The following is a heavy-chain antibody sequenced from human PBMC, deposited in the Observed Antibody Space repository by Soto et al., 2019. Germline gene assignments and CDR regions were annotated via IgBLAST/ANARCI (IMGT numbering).Heavy chain of an antibody. J-gene: IGHJ5*02. Sequence: GGSLRLSCAASGFTFSDAWMSWVRQAPGKGLDWVGRIKSKSDGGTTEYAAPVRGRFTISRDDSKNTLYLQMNSLKTEDTAVYYCTTDLCPVACVGGNRDYCSPWGRAPTVTASA. CDR3: TTDLCPVACVGGNRDYCSP. D-gene: IGHD2-21*02. CDR1: GFTFSDAW. CDR2: IKSKSDGGTT. V-gene: IGHV3-15*01.